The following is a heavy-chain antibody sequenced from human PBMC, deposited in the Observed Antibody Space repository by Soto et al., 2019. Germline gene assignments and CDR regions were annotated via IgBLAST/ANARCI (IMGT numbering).Heavy chain of an antibody. Sequence: QVQLVESGGGVVQPGRSLRLSCAASGFTFRSHGMHWVRQAPGKGLEWVAVIWYDGSNKYYADSVKGRFTISRDNFKDTLYLQMNSLRAEDTAVYYCARWGDGKRIDYWGQGTLVTVSS. CDR1: GFTFRSHG. CDR3: ARWGDGKRIDY. V-gene: IGHV3-33*01. J-gene: IGHJ4*02. CDR2: IWYDGSNK. D-gene: IGHD2-15*01.